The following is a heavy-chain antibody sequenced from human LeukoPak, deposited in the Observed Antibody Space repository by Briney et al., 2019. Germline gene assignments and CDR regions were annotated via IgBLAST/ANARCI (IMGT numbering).Heavy chain of an antibody. J-gene: IGHJ6*03. Sequence: SETLSLTCSVSGDSISSSSGYWGWIRQPPGKGLEWIGVIHHSGNTHHNPSLKSRVTISVDTSKNQFSLKLRSVTAADTAVYYCAREGDGYNPNYYYYYYMDVWGKGTTVTIS. V-gene: IGHV4-39*07. D-gene: IGHD5-24*01. CDR2: IHHSGNT. CDR1: GDSISSSSGY. CDR3: AREGDGYNPNYYYYYYMDV.